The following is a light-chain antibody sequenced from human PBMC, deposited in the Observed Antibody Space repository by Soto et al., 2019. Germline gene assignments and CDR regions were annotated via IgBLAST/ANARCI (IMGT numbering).Light chain of an antibody. CDR1: QSVSRW. V-gene: IGKV1-5*03. Sequence: DIQMTQSPSILAASVGDRVTITCRASQSVSRWLAWYKQKPGKAPNLLISKTSSLERGVPSRFSGSDSGTESTLTIDSLQPDDFASYYCQQYPDYSFLSFGGGTKVEIK. CDR3: QQYPDYSFLS. J-gene: IGKJ4*01. CDR2: KTS.